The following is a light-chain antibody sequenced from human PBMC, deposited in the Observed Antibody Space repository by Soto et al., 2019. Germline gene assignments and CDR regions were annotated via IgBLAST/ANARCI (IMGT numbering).Light chain of an antibody. J-gene: IGLJ2*01. CDR1: SSDVGGCNY. CDR3: SSYAGSNGVV. Sequence: QSVLTQPPSASGSPGQSVTISCTGTSSDVGGCNYVSWYQQHPGKAPKFMIYEVSKRPSGVPDRFSGSKSGNTASLTVSGLQAEDEADYYCSSYAGSNGVVFGGGTKLTVL. CDR2: EVS. V-gene: IGLV2-8*01.